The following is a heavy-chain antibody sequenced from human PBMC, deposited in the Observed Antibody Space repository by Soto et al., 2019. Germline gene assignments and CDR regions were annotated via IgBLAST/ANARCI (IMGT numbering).Heavy chain of an antibody. CDR2: IIPIFGTA. V-gene: IGHV1-69*13. CDR1: GGTFSSYA. J-gene: IGHJ6*02. CDR3: ARDPERDMGRPPLLGGMDV. D-gene: IGHD2-15*01. Sequence: SVKVSCKASGGTFSSYAISWVRQAPGQGLEWMGGIIPIFGTANYAQKFQGRVTITADESTSTAYMELSSLRSEDTAMYYCARDPERDMGRPPLLGGMDVWGQGTTVTVSS.